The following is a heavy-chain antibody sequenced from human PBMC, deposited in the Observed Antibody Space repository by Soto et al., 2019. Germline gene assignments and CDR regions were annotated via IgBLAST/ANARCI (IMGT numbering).Heavy chain of an antibody. J-gene: IGHJ5*02. V-gene: IGHV1-2*04. CDR1: GYTFTGYY. CDR3: ARMKSSSPGWRDTYNWFDP. D-gene: IGHD6-6*01. CDR2: INPNSGGT. Sequence: QVQLVQSGAEVKKPGASVKVSCKASGYTFTGYYMHWVRQAPGQGLEWMGWINPNSGGTNYAQKFQGWVTMTSDTSISTAYMELSRLRSDDTAVYYCARMKSSSPGWRDTYNWFDPWGQGTLVTVSS.